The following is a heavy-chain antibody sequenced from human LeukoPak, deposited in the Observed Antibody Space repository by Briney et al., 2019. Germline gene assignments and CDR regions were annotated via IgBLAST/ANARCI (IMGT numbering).Heavy chain of an antibody. J-gene: IGHJ5*02. CDR2: IGGSGVDT. CDR3: AKGMSGSSPYNWFDP. D-gene: IGHD1-26*01. Sequence: GGSLRLSCAASGLTFSNYAMSWGRQAPGKGLEWVSLIGGSGVDTFYADSVKGRFTISRDNSKNTLFLQMNSLRAEDTAVYYCAKGMSGSSPYNWFDPWGQGTLVTVSS. CDR1: GLTFSNYA. V-gene: IGHV3-23*01.